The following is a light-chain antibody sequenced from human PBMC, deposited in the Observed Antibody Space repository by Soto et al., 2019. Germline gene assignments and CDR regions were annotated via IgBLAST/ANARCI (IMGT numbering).Light chain of an antibody. Sequence: QSVLTQPPSVSGAPGQRVTISCTGSSSNIGAGYDVHWFQQLPGTAPKLLIYGNTNRPSGVPDRFSGSKSGTSASLAITGLQAEDEADYYCQSYDSSLGDYVVFGGGTKLTVL. V-gene: IGLV1-40*01. CDR2: GNT. CDR3: QSYDSSLGDYVV. J-gene: IGLJ2*01. CDR1: SSNIGAGYD.